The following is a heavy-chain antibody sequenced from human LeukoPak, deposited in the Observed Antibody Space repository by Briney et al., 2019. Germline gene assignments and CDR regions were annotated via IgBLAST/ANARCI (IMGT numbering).Heavy chain of an antibody. CDR2: ISSSSSTI. Sequence: GGSLRLSCAASGFTFSSYSMNWVRQAPGKGLEWVSYISSSSSTIYYADSVKGRFTISRDNAKNSLYPQVNSLRDEDTAVYYCARDSARGRWGPNWFDPWGQGTLVTVSS. CDR3: ARDSARGRWGPNWFDP. J-gene: IGHJ5*02. V-gene: IGHV3-48*02. CDR1: GFTFSSYS. D-gene: IGHD1-26*01.